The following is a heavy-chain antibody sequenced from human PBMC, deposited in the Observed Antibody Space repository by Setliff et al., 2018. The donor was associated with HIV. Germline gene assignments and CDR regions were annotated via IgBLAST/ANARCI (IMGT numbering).Heavy chain of an antibody. J-gene: IGHJ5*02. CDR3: ARDRHSSGLGSYGP. CDR2: IDSSGTT. V-gene: IGHV4-4*07. Sequence: LSETLSLTCTISGGSFGVYRWSWIRQSAGGGLEWIWRIDSSGTTDYKPSLKGRVAISVDTSRNQFSLRVTSVTAADTAVYFCARDRHSSGLGSYGPWGPGILVTVSS. D-gene: IGHD3-10*01. CDR1: GGSFGVYR.